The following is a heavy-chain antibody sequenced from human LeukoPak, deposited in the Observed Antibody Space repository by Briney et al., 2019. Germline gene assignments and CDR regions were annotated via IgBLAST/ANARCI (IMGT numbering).Heavy chain of an antibody. D-gene: IGHD6-19*01. Sequence: ALPLSRPASLCTFSHYEMNWLRQAPARGREGVSYISSSGSTIYYADSVKGRFTISRDNAKNSLYLQMNSLRAEDTAVYYCARDSGYSSGWYLAFDIWGQGTMVTVSS. V-gene: IGHV3-48*03. CDR1: LCTFSHYE. J-gene: IGHJ3*02. CDR2: ISSSGSTI. CDR3: ARDSGYSSGWYLAFDI.